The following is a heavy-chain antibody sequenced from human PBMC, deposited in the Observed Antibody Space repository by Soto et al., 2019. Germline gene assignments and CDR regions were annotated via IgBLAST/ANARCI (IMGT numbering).Heavy chain of an antibody. CDR2: IYYSGST. J-gene: IGHJ6*02. V-gene: IGHV4-39*01. CDR3: ARQGGSSIAARHYYGMDV. Sequence: SETLSLTCTVSGGSISSSSYYWGWIRQPPGKGLEWIGSIYYSGSTYYNPSLKSRVTISVDTSKNQFSLTLSSVTAADTAVYYCARQGGSSIAARHYYGMDVWGQGTTVTVSS. D-gene: IGHD6-6*01. CDR1: GGSISSSSYY.